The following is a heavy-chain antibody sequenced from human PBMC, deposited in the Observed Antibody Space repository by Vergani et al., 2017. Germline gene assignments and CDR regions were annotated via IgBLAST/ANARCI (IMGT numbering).Heavy chain of an antibody. V-gene: IGHV2-5*02. Sequence: QITLKESGPTLVKPTQTLTLTCSFSGFSLSTSGVGVGWLRQPPGKALEWLALIYWDDDKRYSPSLKSRLTITKDTSKNQVVLTMTNMDPVDTATYYCAHRPSRFFEFLHWGQGTLVTVSS. J-gene: IGHJ4*02. CDR1: GFSLSTSGVG. CDR3: AHRPSRFFEFLH. CDR2: IYWDDDK. D-gene: IGHD3-3*01.